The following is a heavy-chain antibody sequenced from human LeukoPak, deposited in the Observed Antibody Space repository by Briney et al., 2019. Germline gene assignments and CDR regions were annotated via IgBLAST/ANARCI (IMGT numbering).Heavy chain of an antibody. CDR3: ARDEELGTFDY. CDR1: GGTFSSYA. CDR2: IIPILGIA. J-gene: IGHJ4*02. Sequence: SVKVSCKASGGTFSSYAISWVRQAPGQGLEWMGRIIPILGIANYAQKLQGRVTMTTDTSTNTAYMELRSLRSDDTAVYYCARDEELGTFDYWGQGTLVTVSS. V-gene: IGHV1-69*04. D-gene: IGHD7-27*01.